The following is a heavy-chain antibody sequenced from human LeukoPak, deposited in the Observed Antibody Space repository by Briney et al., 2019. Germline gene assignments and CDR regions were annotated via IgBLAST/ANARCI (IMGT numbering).Heavy chain of an antibody. V-gene: IGHV3-30*18. J-gene: IGHJ4*02. CDR3: AKEEAYGSGSPAGHFDY. Sequence: GGSLRLSCAASGFTFSSYGTHWVRQAPGKGLEWVAVISYDGSNKYYADSVKGRFTISRDNSKNTLYLQMNSLRAEDTAVYYCAKEEAYGSGSPAGHFDYWGQGTLVTVSS. CDR2: ISYDGSNK. D-gene: IGHD3-10*01. CDR1: GFTFSSYG.